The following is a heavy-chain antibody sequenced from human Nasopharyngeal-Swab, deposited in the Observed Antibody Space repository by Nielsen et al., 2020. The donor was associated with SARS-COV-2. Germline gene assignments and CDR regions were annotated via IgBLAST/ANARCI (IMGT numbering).Heavy chain of an antibody. CDR2: IISSSYI. CDR3: ARDGLDYDFWSAYFMDV. D-gene: IGHD3-3*01. V-gene: IGHV3-21*01. J-gene: IGHJ6*02. Sequence: GESMKISCAASGFTFNNYNLNWVRQAPGRGLEWVSSIISSSYIYYADSVKGRFTISRDNAKNSLYLQMNSLRAEDTAVYYCARDGLDYDFWSAYFMDVWGQGTTVTVSS. CDR1: GFTFNNYN.